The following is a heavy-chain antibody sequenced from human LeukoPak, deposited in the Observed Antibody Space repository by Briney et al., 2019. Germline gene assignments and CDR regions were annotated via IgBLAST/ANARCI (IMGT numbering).Heavy chain of an antibody. Sequence: GGSLRLSCTASGFTFSYFTMHWVRQAPGKGLEWVSYISSSGNTIYYANSVKGRFTISRDNAKNSLYLQMNSLRAEDTAVYYCARTLGYSSGWPYFDYWGQGTLVTVSS. J-gene: IGHJ4*02. V-gene: IGHV3-48*04. CDR3: ARTLGYSSGWPYFDY. CDR2: ISSSGNTI. D-gene: IGHD6-19*01. CDR1: GFTFSYFT.